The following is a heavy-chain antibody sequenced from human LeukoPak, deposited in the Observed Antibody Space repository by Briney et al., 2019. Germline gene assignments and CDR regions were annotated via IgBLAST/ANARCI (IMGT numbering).Heavy chain of an antibody. D-gene: IGHD3-3*01. Sequence: GGSLRLSCAASGFTFSSYAMHWVRQAPGKGLEWVAVISYDGSNKYYSDSVKGQFTISRDNSKNTLYLQMNSLRPEDTAVYYCARARSLRFLEWLSSDAFDIWGQGTMVTVSS. CDR3: ARARSLRFLEWLSSDAFDI. CDR1: GFTFSSYA. CDR2: ISYDGSNK. V-gene: IGHV3-30-3*01. J-gene: IGHJ3*02.